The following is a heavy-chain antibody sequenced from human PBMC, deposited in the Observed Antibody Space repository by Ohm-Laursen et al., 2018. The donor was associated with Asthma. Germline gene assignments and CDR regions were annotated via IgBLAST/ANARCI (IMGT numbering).Heavy chain of an antibody. V-gene: IGHV3-30*03. CDR3: ATSKPADLGISFYDY. D-gene: IGHD7-27*01. J-gene: IGHJ4*02. Sequence: SLRLSCAASGFSFSSYAMHWVRQAPGKGLECVALISYDGSTESYANSVKGRFTISRDNFKNTVHLDMNSLRAEDTAVYYCATSKPADLGISFYDYWGQGTLVTVSS. CDR1: GFSFSSYA. CDR2: ISYDGSTE.